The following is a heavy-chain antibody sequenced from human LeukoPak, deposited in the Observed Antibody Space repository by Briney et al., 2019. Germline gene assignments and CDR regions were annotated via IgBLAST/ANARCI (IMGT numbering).Heavy chain of an antibody. CDR1: GFTFSSYW. V-gene: IGHV3-74*01. CDR3: TRDVYDAFDI. D-gene: IGHD5/OR15-5a*01. Sequence: GGSLRLSCAASGFTFSSYWMYWVRQAPGKGLVWVSRMNSDGSSTNYADSVKGRFTISRDNAKNTLYLQMNSLRAEDTAVYYCTRDVYDAFDIWGQGTMVTVSS. CDR2: MNSDGSST. J-gene: IGHJ3*02.